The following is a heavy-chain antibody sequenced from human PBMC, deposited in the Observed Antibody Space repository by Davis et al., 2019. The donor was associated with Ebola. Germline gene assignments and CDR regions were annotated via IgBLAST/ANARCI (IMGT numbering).Heavy chain of an antibody. V-gene: IGHV3-43*02. CDR2: ISGDGGST. CDR3: ARDLLTGTTWDY. CDR1: GFTFDDYA. Sequence: GESLKISCAASGFTFDDYAMHWVRQAPGKGLEWVSLISGDGGSTYYADSVKGRFTISRDNAKNSLYLQMNSLRAEDTAVYYCARDLLTGTTWDYWGQGTLVTVSS. D-gene: IGHD1-20*01. J-gene: IGHJ4*02.